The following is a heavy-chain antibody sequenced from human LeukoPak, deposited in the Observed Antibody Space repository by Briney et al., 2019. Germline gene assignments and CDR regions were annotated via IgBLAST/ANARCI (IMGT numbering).Heavy chain of an antibody. J-gene: IGHJ4*02. V-gene: IGHV1-46*01. D-gene: IGHD2-21*02. CDR1: GYTFTGYY. CDR2: INPTGGST. Sequence: GASVKVSCKASGYTFTGYYMHWVRQAPGEGLEWMGIINPTGGSTSYAQKFQGRVTMTRDTSTSTVYMELSSQRSEDTAVYYCARDHYHKIHSVMVTAPDYWGQGTLVIVSS. CDR3: ARDHYHKIHSVMVTAPDY.